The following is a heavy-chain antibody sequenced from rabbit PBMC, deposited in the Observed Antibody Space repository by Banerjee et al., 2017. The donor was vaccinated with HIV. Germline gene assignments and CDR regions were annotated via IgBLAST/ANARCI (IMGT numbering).Heavy chain of an antibody. CDR1: GFSFSSSYW. CDR3: ARADDGAYGYKL. J-gene: IGHJ4*01. Sequence: EESGGGLVQPEGSLTLTCTASGFSFSSSYWIWWVRQAPGKGLEWIAYINIGNGDTSYANWAKGRFTISKTSSTTVTLQMTSLTVADTATYFCARADDGAYGYKLWGPGTLVTVS. D-gene: IGHD6-1*01. V-gene: IGHV1S45*01. CDR2: INIGNGDT.